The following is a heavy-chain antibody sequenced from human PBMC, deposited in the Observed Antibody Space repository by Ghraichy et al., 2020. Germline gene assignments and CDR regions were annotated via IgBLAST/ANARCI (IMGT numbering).Heavy chain of an antibody. D-gene: IGHD2-15*01. CDR2: IYYSGNT. Sequence: SETLSLTCTVSGGSISSGDYYWNWIRQPPGKGLEWIGYIYYSGNTYYNPSLKSRVTISVDTSKNQFSLKLSSVTAADTAVYYCARDWGCSGGSCLSDAFDIWGQGTMVTVSS. J-gene: IGHJ3*02. V-gene: IGHV4-30-4*01. CDR1: GGSISSGDYY. CDR3: ARDWGCSGGSCLSDAFDI.